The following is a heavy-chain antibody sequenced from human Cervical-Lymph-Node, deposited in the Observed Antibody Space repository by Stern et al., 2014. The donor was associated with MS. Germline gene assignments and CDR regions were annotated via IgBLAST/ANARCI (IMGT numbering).Heavy chain of an antibody. CDR2: IYHSGST. Sequence: VQLVESGPGLVKPSGTLSLTCAVSGGSISSSNWGSWVRQPPGKGLEWXGEIYHSGSTNYNPSLTSRVTISVDKSKTQFSLKLSSVTAADTAVYYCAREGYSSSYDAFDIWGQGTMVTVSS. V-gene: IGHV4-4*02. J-gene: IGHJ3*02. CDR3: AREGYSSSYDAFDI. D-gene: IGHD6-6*01. CDR1: GGSISSSNW.